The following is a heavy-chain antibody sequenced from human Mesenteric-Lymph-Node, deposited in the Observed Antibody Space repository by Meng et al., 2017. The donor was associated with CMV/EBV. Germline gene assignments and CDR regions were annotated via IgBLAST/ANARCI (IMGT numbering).Heavy chain of an antibody. D-gene: IGHD2-2*01. CDR3: ARESRSPL. J-gene: IGHJ4*02. V-gene: IGHV4-59*01. CDR2: IYHSGST. Sequence: SETLSLTCTVSGGSISSYYWTWIRQPPGKGLEWIGYIYHSGSTIYNPSLKSRVTISIDTSKNLVSLKLSSVTAADTAVYYCARESRSPLWGQGTLVTVSS. CDR1: GGSISSYY.